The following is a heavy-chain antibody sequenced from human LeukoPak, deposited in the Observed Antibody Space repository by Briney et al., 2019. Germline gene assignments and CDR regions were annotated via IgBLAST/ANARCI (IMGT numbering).Heavy chain of an antibody. J-gene: IGHJ4*02. Sequence: ASVTVSFKASGYTFTGYYMHWVRQAPGQGLEWMGWINPNSGGTNYAQKFQGRVTMTRDTSISTAYMELSRLRSDDTAVYYCARGYCGGDCYFFDYWGQGTLVTVSS. V-gene: IGHV1-2*02. D-gene: IGHD2-21*02. CDR2: INPNSGGT. CDR1: GYTFTGYY. CDR3: ARGYCGGDCYFFDY.